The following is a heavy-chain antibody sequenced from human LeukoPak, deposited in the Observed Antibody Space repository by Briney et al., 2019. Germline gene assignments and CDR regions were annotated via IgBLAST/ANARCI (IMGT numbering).Heavy chain of an antibody. CDR3: ASAQTYDYYDGSGYAFDI. D-gene: IGHD3-22*01. J-gene: IGHJ3*02. CDR1: GFTFSDYY. V-gene: IGHV3-11*04. CDR2: ISSSGSTI. Sequence: GGSLRLSCAASGFTFSDYYMSWLRQAPGKGLEWVSYISSSGSTIYYADSVKGRFTISRDNAKNSLYLQMNSLRAEDTAVYYCASAQTYDYYDGSGYAFDIWGQGTMVTVSS.